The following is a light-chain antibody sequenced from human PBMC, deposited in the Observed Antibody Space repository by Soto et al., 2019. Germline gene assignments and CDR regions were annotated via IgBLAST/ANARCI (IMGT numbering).Light chain of an antibody. CDR3: QQSYSSPRT. Sequence: IQMTQSPSSVSASVGDRVTMTCRASQGVGGWLAWYQQKPGKVPKLLIYATSSLHSGVPSRFSGSGSGTDFTLSISSLQPEDFATYYCQQSYSSPRTFGQGTKLEI. V-gene: IGKV1-12*01. CDR2: ATS. J-gene: IGKJ2*01. CDR1: QGVGGW.